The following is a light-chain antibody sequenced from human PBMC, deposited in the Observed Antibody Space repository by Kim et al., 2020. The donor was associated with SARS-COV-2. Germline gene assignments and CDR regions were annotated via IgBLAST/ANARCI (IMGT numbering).Light chain of an antibody. CDR2: EDN. CDR1: SGSIASNY. J-gene: IGLJ3*02. CDR3: QSYDSSNPYWV. V-gene: IGLV6-57*01. Sequence: NFMLTQPHSVSESPGKTVTISCTRSSGSIASNYVQWYQQRPGSSPTTVIYEDNQRPSGVPDRFSGSIDSSSNSASLTISGLKTEDEADYYCQSYDSSNPYWVFGGGTKLTGL.